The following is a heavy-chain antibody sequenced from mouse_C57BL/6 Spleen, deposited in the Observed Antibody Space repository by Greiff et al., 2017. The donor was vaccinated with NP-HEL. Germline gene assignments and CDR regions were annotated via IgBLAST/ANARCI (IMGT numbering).Heavy chain of an antibody. CDR2: IHPSEPDT. D-gene: IGHD1-1*01. J-gene: IGHJ2*01. CDR1: GYTLTPYR. V-gene: IGHV1-74*01. CDR3: AIGQRDYYGSSRYFDY. Sequence: QVQLQQPGAELVNPGASVKVSCKASGYTLTPYRPPTVQHSPLPLLYFLFLIHPSEPDTNYNQKFKGKATLTVDKSSSTAYMQLSSLTSEDSAVYYCAIGQRDYYGSSRYFDYWGQGTTLTVSS.